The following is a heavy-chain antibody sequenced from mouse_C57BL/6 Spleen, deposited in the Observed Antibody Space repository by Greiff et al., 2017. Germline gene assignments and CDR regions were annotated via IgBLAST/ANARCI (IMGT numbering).Heavy chain of an antibody. CDR2: IDPSDSYT. Sequence: QVQLQQPGAELVKPGASVKLSCKASGYTFTSYWMQWVKQRPGQGLEWIGEIDPSDSYTNYNQKFKGKATLTVDTSSSTADMQISSLASWDSAVYYCAKGSIYDGYPLDYWGQGTTLTVSS. CDR1: GYTFTSYW. CDR3: AKGSIYDGYPLDY. D-gene: IGHD2-3*01. J-gene: IGHJ2*01. V-gene: IGHV1-50*01.